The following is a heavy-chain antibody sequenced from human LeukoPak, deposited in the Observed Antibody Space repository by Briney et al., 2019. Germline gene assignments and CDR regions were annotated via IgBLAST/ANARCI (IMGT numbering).Heavy chain of an antibody. J-gene: IGHJ4*02. CDR1: GFTFSSYW. V-gene: IGHV3-74*01. CDR3: AKDGLRLGELSFGYFDY. CDR2: INSDGSST. D-gene: IGHD3-16*02. Sequence: PGGSLRLSCAASGFTFSSYWMHWVRQAPGKGLVWVSRINSDGSSTSYADSVKGRFTISRDNAKNTLYLQMNSLRAEDTAVYYCAKDGLRLGELSFGYFDYWGQGTLVTVSS.